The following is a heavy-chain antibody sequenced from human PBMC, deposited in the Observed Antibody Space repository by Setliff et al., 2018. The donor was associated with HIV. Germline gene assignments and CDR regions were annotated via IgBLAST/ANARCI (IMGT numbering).Heavy chain of an antibody. V-gene: IGHV4-4*09. CDR3: ARLIHTGLLYFDY. CDR1: GDSISNYY. J-gene: IGHJ4*02. CDR2: IYTSGTT. Sequence: SETLSLTCTVSGDSISNYYWSWVRQPPGKGLEWIGYIYTSGTTEYNPSLDTRVTISVDTSRDQFFLNLRSVTAADTALYFCARLIHTGLLYFDYWGLGMLVTVSS. D-gene: IGHD2-8*02.